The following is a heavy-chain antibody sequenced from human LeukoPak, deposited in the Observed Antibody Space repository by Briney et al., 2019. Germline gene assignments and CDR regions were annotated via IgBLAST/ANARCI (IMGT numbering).Heavy chain of an antibody. Sequence: ASVKVSCKASGYTFTDYAISWVRQAPGQGLEWMGWISAYNGDTMYAQNIQGRVTMTTDTSTNTAYMELGSLRFDDTAVYYCARERVRYYDSSGYLAYWGQGTLVTVSS. CDR3: ARERVRYYDSSGYLAY. V-gene: IGHV1-18*01. J-gene: IGHJ4*02. CDR2: ISAYNGDT. D-gene: IGHD3-22*01. CDR1: GYTFTDYA.